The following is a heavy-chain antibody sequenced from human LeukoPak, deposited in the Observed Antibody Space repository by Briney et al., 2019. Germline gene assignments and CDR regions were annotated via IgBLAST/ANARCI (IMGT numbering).Heavy chain of an antibody. CDR1: GGSISSSY. V-gene: IGHV4-59*01. Sequence: SETLSLTCTVSGGSISSSYWSWIRQPPGKGLEWIGYIYYSGSTNYNPSLKSRVTISVDTSKNQFSLNLSSVTAADTAVYYCARTHYYYYMDVWGKGTTVTVSS. J-gene: IGHJ6*03. CDR2: IYYSGST. CDR3: ARTHYYYYMDV.